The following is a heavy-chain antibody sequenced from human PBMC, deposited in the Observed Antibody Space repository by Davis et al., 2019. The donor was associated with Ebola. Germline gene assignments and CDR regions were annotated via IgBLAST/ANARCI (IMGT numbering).Heavy chain of an antibody. Sequence: GESLKISCAASGFTFSSYGMTWVRQAPGKGLEWVSSISAGGTAPYYADSVKGRFPISRDNSKNTLSLQMDSLRADDTAVYYCAKSFLITGSHMSEFRGVDYWGQGTVVTVSS. CDR1: GFTFSSYG. D-gene: IGHD2-8*02. CDR3: AKSFLITGSHMSEFRGVDY. CDR2: ISAGGTAP. J-gene: IGHJ4*02. V-gene: IGHV3-23*01.